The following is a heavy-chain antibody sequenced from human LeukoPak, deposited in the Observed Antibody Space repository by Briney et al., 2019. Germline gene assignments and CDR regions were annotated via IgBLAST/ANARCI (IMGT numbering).Heavy chain of an antibody. CDR1: GGSIGNYY. V-gene: IGHV4-59*01. D-gene: IGHD3-22*01. CDR2: IYSSGSP. Sequence: SETLSLTCTVSGGSIGNYYWPWIRQPPGKGLEWIGYIYSSGSPNYNPSLKSRVTISVDTSKNQFSLRLSSVTAADTAVYYCARDSRYYYFDYWGQGMLVTVPS. J-gene: IGHJ4*02. CDR3: ARDSRYYYFDY.